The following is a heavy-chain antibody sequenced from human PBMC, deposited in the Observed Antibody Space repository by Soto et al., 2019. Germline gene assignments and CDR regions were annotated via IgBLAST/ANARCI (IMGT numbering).Heavy chain of an antibody. CDR2: INPNSGGT. CDR3: ARGGLLWFGELLMGYYYYGMDV. Sequence: GASVKLSWKGSGYTLAGYYMHWVRQGHGQGLEWMGWINPNSGGTNYAQKFQGWVTMTRDTSISTAYMELSRLRSDDTAVYYCARGGLLWFGELLMGYYYYGMDVWGQGTTVTVSS. J-gene: IGHJ6*02. D-gene: IGHD3-10*01. V-gene: IGHV1-2*04. CDR1: GYTLAGYY.